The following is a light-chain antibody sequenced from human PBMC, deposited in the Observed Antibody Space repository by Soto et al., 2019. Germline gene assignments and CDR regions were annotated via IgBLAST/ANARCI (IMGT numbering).Light chain of an antibody. V-gene: IGLV1-40*01. CDR1: SSNIGAGYV. Sequence: QSVLTQPPSVSGAPGQRVTISCTGSSSNIGAGYVVHWYQQLPGTAPKLLIYGNSNRPSGVLDRFSGSKSGTSASLAITGLQAEDEADYYCQSYDSSLSGSVFGGGTKLTVL. CDR2: GNS. J-gene: IGLJ2*01. CDR3: QSYDSSLSGSV.